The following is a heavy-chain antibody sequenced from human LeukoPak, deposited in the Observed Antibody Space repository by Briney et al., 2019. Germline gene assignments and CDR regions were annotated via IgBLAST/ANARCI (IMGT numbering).Heavy chain of an antibody. V-gene: IGHV3-7*01. J-gene: IGHJ3*02. CDR2: IKQDGSEK. CDR3: AREPLPGLTRNDGFDI. Sequence: GGALRLSCAASGFSFSSYWMSWVRQAPGKGLEWVANIKQDGSEKYFVDSVKGRFTISRDNAKNSLYLQMNSLRAEDTAVYYCAREPLPGLTRNDGFDIWGQGTMVTVSS. CDR1: GFSFSSYW. D-gene: IGHD1-1*01.